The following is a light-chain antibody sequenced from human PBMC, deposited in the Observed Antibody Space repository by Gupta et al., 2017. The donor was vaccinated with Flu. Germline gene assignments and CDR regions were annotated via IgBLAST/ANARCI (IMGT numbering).Light chain of an antibody. CDR2: GSN. J-gene: IGLJ1*01. V-gene: IGLV1-44*01. Sequence: QSVLAQPPSASVTPGQRVTISCSGSSSNIGSNAVNWYQQVPGTSPKLLIYGSNQRPSGVPDRCAGSKSGTSAALAIRGIQSEDEADYYCAAWDDSMNGHYVFGTGTKVTVL. CDR1: SSNIGSNA. CDR3: AAWDDSMNGHYV.